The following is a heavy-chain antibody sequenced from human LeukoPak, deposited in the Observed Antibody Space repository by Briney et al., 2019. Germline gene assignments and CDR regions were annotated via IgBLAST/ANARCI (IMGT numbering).Heavy chain of an antibody. V-gene: IGHV3-21*01. CDR1: GFTFSSYS. CDR2: ISSSSSYI. CDR3: ARAVGHYYDSSGSNDY. Sequence: GGSLRLSCAASGFTFSSYSMNLVRQAPGKGLEWVSSISSSSSYIFYADSVKGRFTISRDNAKNSLYLQMNSLRAEDTAVYYCARAVGHYYDSSGSNDYWGQGTLVTVSS. J-gene: IGHJ4*02. D-gene: IGHD3-22*01.